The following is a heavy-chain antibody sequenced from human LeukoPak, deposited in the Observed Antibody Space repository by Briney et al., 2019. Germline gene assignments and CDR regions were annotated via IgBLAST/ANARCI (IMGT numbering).Heavy chain of an antibody. CDR3: ARDSSINWSRNGMDV. CDR1: GFTVSSYY. D-gene: IGHD6-13*01. J-gene: IGHJ6*02. V-gene: IGHV3-53*01. CDR2: IYTGGTT. Sequence: GGSLRLSCAASGFTVSSYYMTWVRQAPGKGLEWVSVIYTGGTTYYADSAKGRFTISRDNSENTVYLQMNSLRADDTAVYYCARDSSINWSRNGMDVWGQGTTVTVSS.